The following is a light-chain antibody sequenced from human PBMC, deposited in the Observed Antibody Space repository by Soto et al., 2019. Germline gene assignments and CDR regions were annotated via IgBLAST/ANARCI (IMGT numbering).Light chain of an antibody. CDR1: QTVSSN. J-gene: IGKJ1*01. V-gene: IGKV3-15*01. CDR3: QQYNNWSWA. CDR2: SAS. Sequence: EIRMSQSPSTLSVSTGERATLSCRASQTVSSNLAWYQQKPGKAPRLLIYSASTRATGIPARFSGSGSGTEFTLTISSLQSEDFAVYYCQQYNNWSWAFGQGTKVDTK.